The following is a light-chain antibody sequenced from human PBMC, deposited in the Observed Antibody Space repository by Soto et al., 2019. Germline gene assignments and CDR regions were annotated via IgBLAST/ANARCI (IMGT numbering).Light chain of an antibody. Sequence: AIRMTPSPSSLSASTGDRVTITCRASPGISSYLAWYQQKPGKAPKLLIYAASTLQSGVPSRFSGRISGTDFTLTTICLQSEDFETNCCQHYYSYPRTCSQVTKFEIK. CDR1: PGISSY. CDR2: AAS. J-gene: IGKJ1*01. CDR3: QHYYSYPRT. V-gene: IGKV1-8*01.